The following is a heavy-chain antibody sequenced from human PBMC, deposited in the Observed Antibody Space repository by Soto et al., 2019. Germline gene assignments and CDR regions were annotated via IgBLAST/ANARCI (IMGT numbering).Heavy chain of an antibody. V-gene: IGHV3-23*01. J-gene: IGHJ4*02. D-gene: IGHD6-13*01. CDR2: ISGSGGTP. CDR1: GFTFSRSA. CDR3: AMGLAAAGPLDY. Sequence: GGSLRLSCAASGFTFSRSAMIWVRQAPGRGLEWFSTISGSGGTPYYADSVKGRFTISRDNSKNTLYLVLNSLRAEDTAVYYCAMGLAAAGPLDYWGQGTLVTVSS.